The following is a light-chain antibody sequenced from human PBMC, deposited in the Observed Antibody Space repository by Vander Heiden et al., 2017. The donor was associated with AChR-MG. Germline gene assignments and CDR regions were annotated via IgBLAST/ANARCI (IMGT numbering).Light chain of an antibody. J-gene: IGKJ2*01. Sequence: IVMTQSPDSPACALGGRAPLNCKSSRGLLSVSKNFLAWFQKRPGQPPSLLIYWASTRASGAADRFSGAGSGTDFTLTISSLQAEDVAVYYCQQYYTEPLTFGQGTKLQVK. V-gene: IGKV4-1*01. CDR3: QQYYTEPLT. CDR2: WAS. CDR1: RGLLSVSKNF.